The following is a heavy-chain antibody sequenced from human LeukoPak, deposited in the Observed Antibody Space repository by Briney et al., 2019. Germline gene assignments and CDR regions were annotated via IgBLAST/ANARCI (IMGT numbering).Heavy chain of an antibody. CDR3: ARRSKGIAAAGTLFDI. J-gene: IGHJ3*02. CDR1: DGSISSYY. V-gene: IGHV4-59*01. CDR2: IHSSGST. Sequence: SETLSLTCTVSDGSISSYYWTWIRQPPGKGLEWIGLIHSSGSTHYNPSLKSRVTISVDTSKNQFSLKLSSVTAADTAVYYCARRSKGIAAAGTLFDIWGQGTMVTVSS. D-gene: IGHD6-13*01.